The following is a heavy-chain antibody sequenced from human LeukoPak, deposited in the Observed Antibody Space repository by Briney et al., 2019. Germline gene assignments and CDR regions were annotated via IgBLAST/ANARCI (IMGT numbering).Heavy chain of an antibody. J-gene: IGHJ4*02. CDR2: IKSKTDGGTT. CDR3: TKTSPHFDY. V-gene: IGHV3-15*01. CDR1: GFSFSNAW. Sequence: GGSLRLSCAASGFSFSNAWMSWVRQAPGKGLEWVGGIKSKTDGGTTDYAAPVKGRFTISRDDSKNTLSLQMNSLESEDTAVYYCTKTSPHFDYWGQGILVTVSS.